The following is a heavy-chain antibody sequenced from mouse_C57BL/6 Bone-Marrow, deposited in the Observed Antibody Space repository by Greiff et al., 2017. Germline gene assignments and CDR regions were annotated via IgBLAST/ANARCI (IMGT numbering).Heavy chain of an antibody. V-gene: IGHV1-81*01. D-gene: IGHD2-1*01. CDR3: ARPLSYYGPFYAMDY. CDR1: GYTFTSSG. CDR2: IYPRSGNT. Sequence: QVQLQQSGAELARPGASVKLSCKASGYTFTSSGISWVKQRTGQGLEWIGEIYPRSGNTYYNEKFKGKATLNADKSSSTAYMELRSLTSEDSAVYFCARPLSYYGPFYAMDYWGQGTSVTVSS. J-gene: IGHJ4*01.